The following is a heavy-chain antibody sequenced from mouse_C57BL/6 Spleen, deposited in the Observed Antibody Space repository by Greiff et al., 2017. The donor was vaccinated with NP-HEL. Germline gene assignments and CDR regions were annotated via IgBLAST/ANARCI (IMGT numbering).Heavy chain of an antibody. V-gene: IGHV5-12*01. CDR3: ARPAGYFDV. Sequence: EVQLVESGGGLVQPGGSLKLSCAASGFTFSDYYMYWVRQTPEKRLEWVAYISNGGGSTYYPDTVKGRFTISRDNAKNTLYLQMSRLKSEDTAMYYCARPAGYFDVWGTGTTVTVSS. CDR1: GFTFSDYY. J-gene: IGHJ1*03. CDR2: ISNGGGST.